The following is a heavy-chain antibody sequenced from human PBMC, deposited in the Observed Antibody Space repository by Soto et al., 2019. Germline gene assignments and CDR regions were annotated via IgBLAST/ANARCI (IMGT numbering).Heavy chain of an antibody. CDR2: IRQYGGET. D-gene: IGHD4-17*01. V-gene: IGHV3-7*01. J-gene: IGHJ4*02. CDR3: ATATTAPYFLGQLDL. CDR1: AFSLKTYW. Sequence: EVQLVESGGGLVLPGGSLRLSCVGSAFSLKTYWMAWVRQAPGKGLECVANIRQYGGETFYVDSVKGRFTISRDNANNSLYLQMDDLRAEDTAVYYCATATTAPYFLGQLDLWSQG.